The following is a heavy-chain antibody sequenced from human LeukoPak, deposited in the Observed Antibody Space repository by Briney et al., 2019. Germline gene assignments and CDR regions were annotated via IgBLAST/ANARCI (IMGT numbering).Heavy chain of an antibody. J-gene: IGHJ3*02. CDR1: GGSISSYY. Sequence: SETLSLTCTVSGGSISSYYWSWIRQPPGKGLEWIGYIYYSGSINYNPSLKSRVTISVDTSKNQFSLKLSFVTAADTAVYYCARGRSVYLRAFDIWGQGTMVTVSS. D-gene: IGHD1-14*01. CDR2: IYYSGSI. V-gene: IGHV4-59*12. CDR3: ARGRSVYLRAFDI.